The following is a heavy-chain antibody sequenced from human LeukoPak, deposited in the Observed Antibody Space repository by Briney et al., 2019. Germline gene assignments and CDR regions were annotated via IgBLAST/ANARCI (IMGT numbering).Heavy chain of an antibody. CDR2: IYPGDSNT. V-gene: IGHV5-51*01. J-gene: IGHJ4*02. CDR3: ARHKMVYYGDFGLPDY. Sequence: GESLKISCKGSGYSFSSYWIGWARQMPGKGLEWMGIIYPGDSNTRYSPSFQGQVTISADKSITTAYLQWSSLKASDTAMYYCARHKMVYYGDFGLPDYWGQGTLVTVSS. CDR1: GYSFSSYW. D-gene: IGHD2-21*01.